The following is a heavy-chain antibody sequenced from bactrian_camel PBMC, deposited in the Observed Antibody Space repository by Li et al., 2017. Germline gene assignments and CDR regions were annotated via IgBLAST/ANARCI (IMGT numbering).Heavy chain of an antibody. D-gene: IGHD5*01. V-gene: IGHV3S6*01. J-gene: IGHJ4*01. Sequence: HVQLVESGGGSVQAGGSLRLSCAASGDTYSGFCMGWFRQAPGKEREGIAVIDRNGVTTYADSVNGRFTISRDNDKGTLYLQMYNLKPEDTAMYYCAADLAGRGCQLGLYEYKYWCQGTQVTFS. CDR2: IDRNGVT. CDR3: AADLAGRGCQLGLYEYKY. CDR1: GDTYSGFC.